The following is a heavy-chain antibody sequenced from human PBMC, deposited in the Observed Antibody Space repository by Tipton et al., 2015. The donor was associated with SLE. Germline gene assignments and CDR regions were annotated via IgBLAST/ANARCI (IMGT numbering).Heavy chain of an antibody. CDR1: GGSFSGYY. J-gene: IGHJ5*02. Sequence: TLSLTCAVYGGSFSGYYWSWIRQPPGKGLEWIGEISHSGSTKYNPSLKSRGTISVDTSKNQFSLKLSSVTAADTAVYYCASSRGWVVASLHPWGQGTLVTVSS. CDR2: ISHSGST. CDR3: ASSRGWVVASLHP. D-gene: IGHD2-15*01. V-gene: IGHV4-34*01.